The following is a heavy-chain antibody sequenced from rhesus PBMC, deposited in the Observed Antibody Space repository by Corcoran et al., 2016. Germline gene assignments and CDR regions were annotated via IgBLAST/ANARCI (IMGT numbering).Heavy chain of an antibody. V-gene: IGHV4-127*01. Sequence: QVQLKESGPGLVKPSETLSLTCTVSGDSIISGYAWSWIRQPPGKGLEWIGYIGGTYHPSLKSRVTSSKDTSKNQFSLNLTSVTAADTAVYYCASGLNYGAPNFGLDSWGQGVVVTVSS. D-gene: IGHD1-26*01. CDR1: GDSIISGYA. CDR2: IGG. CDR3: ASGLNYGAPNFGLDS. J-gene: IGHJ6*01.